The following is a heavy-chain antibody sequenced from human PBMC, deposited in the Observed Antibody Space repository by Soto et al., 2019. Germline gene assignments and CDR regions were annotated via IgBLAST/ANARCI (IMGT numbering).Heavy chain of an antibody. Sequence: ASVKVSCKASGYTFTSYGISWVRQAPGQGLEWMGWISAYNGNTNYAQKLQGRVTMTTDTSTSTAYMELRSLRSDDTAVYYCARLYYDFWSGYYHYYYMDVWGKGTTVTVSS. CDR3: ARLYYDFWSGYYHYYYMDV. V-gene: IGHV1-18*01. D-gene: IGHD3-3*01. CDR2: ISAYNGNT. CDR1: GYTFTSYG. J-gene: IGHJ6*03.